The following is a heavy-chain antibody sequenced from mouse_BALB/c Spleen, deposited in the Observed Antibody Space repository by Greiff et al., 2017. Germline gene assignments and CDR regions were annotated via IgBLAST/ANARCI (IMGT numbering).Heavy chain of an antibody. V-gene: IGHV5-6-3*01. CDR3: ARGIYDGYYDYAMDY. CDR1: GFTFSSYG. D-gene: IGHD2-3*01. Sequence: DVKLVESGGGLVQPGGSLKLSCAASGFTFSSYGMSWVRQTPDKRLELVATINSNGGSTYYPDSVKGRFTISRDNAKNTLYLQMSSLKSEDTAMYYCARGIYDGYYDYAMDYWGQGTSVTVSS. CDR2: INSNGGST. J-gene: IGHJ4*01.